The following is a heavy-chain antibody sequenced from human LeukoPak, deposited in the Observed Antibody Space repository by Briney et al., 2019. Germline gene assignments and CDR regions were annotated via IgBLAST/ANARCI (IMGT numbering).Heavy chain of an antibody. CDR3: ATTILTSSLDY. D-gene: IGHD2-2*01. Sequence: PGGSLRLSCAASGFTFSTYAMSWVRQAPGKGLEWVSVISGGGGSTYYADSVKGRFTISSDNSKNTLYLQMNSLRAEDTAVYYCATTILTSSLDYWGQGTLVTVSS. J-gene: IGHJ4*02. V-gene: IGHV3-23*01. CDR2: ISGGGGST. CDR1: GFTFSTYA.